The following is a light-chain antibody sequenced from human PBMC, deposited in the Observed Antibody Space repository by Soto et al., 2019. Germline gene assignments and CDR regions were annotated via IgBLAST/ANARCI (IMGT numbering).Light chain of an antibody. CDR1: QSISTW. Sequence: DIQMTQSPSTLSASVGDRVTITCRARQSISTWLAWYQQKPGKAPRLLIYKASSLQSGVPSRFSGSGSGTEFTLTIRSLQADDFATYYCQQYHSNSRTFGQGTKVEVK. J-gene: IGKJ1*01. CDR2: KAS. CDR3: QQYHSNSRT. V-gene: IGKV1-5*03.